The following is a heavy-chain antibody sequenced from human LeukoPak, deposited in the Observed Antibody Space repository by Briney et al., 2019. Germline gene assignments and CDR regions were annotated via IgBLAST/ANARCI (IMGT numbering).Heavy chain of an antibody. J-gene: IGHJ5*02. CDR1: GYTFTSHY. CDR2: VSAYNGIT. V-gene: IGHV1-2*02. CDR3: ARDRYLTYNDILTGYYSSWFDP. Sequence: ASVKVSCKASGYTFTSHYIRWVRQAPGQGLEWMGWVSAYNGITNYAQKFQGRVTMTRDTSTSTAYMELSRLNSDDTAVYYCARDRYLTYNDILTGYYSSWFDPWGQGTLVTVSS. D-gene: IGHD3-9*01.